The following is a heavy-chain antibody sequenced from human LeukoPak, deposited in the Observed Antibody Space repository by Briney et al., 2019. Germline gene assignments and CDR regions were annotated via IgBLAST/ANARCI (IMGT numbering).Heavy chain of an antibody. V-gene: IGHV4-59*08. CDR2: IYYSGST. D-gene: IGHD4-17*01. Sequence: PSETLSPTCTVSGDSISDYYWSWIRQPPGKGLEWIGYIYYSGSTNYNPSLKSRVTISVDTSKNQFSLKLRSVTAADTAVYYCARHNYGDYFPALSLDYWGQGTLVTVSS. J-gene: IGHJ4*02. CDR1: GDSISDYY. CDR3: ARHNYGDYFPALSLDY.